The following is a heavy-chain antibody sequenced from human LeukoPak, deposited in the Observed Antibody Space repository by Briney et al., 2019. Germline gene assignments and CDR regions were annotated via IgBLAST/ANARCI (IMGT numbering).Heavy chain of an antibody. V-gene: IGHV4-39*07. CDR1: DGSISSSSYY. Sequence: SETLSLTCTVSDGSISSSSYYWGWIRQPPGKGLEWIGSIYYSGRTYYNPSLKSRVTMSVDTSKNQFSLKLSSVTAADTAVYYCAHMVYDSSDYFDYWGQGTLVTASS. CDR2: IYYSGRT. CDR3: AHMVYDSSDYFDY. D-gene: IGHD3-22*01. J-gene: IGHJ4*02.